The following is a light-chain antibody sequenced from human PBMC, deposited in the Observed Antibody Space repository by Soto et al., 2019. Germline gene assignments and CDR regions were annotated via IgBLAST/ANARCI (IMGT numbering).Light chain of an antibody. CDR1: LNVSSK. CDR2: GAS. CDR3: QQYNSWLWT. Sequence: TVLTQSPATLSLSPGEGATLSCRASLNVSSKLAWYQQKPGQAPRLLIYGASTRATGIPARFSGSGSGTEFTLIISSLQSEDSAVYYCQQYNSWLWTFGQGTKVDI. V-gene: IGKV3-15*01. J-gene: IGKJ1*01.